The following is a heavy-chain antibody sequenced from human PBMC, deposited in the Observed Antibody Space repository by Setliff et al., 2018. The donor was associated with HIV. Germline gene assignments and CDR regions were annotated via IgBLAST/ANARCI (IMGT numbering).Heavy chain of an antibody. CDR1: GGSISSSNW. CDR3: VRPSFGIGGGSMFDS. V-gene: IGHV4-4*02. D-gene: IGHD3-3*01. J-gene: IGHJ4*02. CDR2: IYHSGGT. Sequence: SETLSLTCAVSGGSISSSNWWSWVRQPPGKGLEWIGEIYHSGGTNYNPSLKSRVTISLDKSKNHFSLELRSVTAADTATYYCVRPSFGIGGGSMFDSWGQGIVVTVSS.